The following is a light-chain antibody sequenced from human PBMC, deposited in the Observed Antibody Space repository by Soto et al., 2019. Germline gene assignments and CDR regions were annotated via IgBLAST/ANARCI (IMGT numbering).Light chain of an antibody. CDR1: QDITTW. CDR3: QQTSSFLFT. V-gene: IGKV1-12*01. Sequence: DIQMTQSPSSVSASVGDRVTITCRASQDITTWLAWYQQKPGVAPRLLMSGASNLQSEVPSRFSGSGSGTHFTLTISSLQPEDFATYYCQQTSSFLFTFGQGTRLEIK. CDR2: GAS. J-gene: IGKJ2*01.